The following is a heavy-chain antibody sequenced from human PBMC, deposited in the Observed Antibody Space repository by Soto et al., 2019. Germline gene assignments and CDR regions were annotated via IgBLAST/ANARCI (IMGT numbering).Heavy chain of an antibody. Sequence: QVQLQQWGAGLLKPSETLSLTCAVYGGSFSGYYWSWIRQPPGKGLEWIGEINHSGSTNYNPSLKRRVTISVDTSKNQFSLKLSSVTAADTAVYYCARGLSGYDYRGGWFDPWGQGTLVTVSS. CDR2: INHSGST. J-gene: IGHJ5*02. CDR3: ARGLSGYDYRGGWFDP. V-gene: IGHV4-34*01. D-gene: IGHD5-12*01. CDR1: GGSFSGYY.